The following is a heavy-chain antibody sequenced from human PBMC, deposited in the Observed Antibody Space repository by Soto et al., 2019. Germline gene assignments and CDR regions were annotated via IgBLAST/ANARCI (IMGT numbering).Heavy chain of an antibody. J-gene: IGHJ4*01. CDR3: ARAVYYFDSSGSIYYFGY. V-gene: IGHV1-46*01. D-gene: IGHD3-22*01. CDR2: INPSGGST. Sequence: ASVKVSCKASGYTFTTYQMHWVRQAPGQGLEWMGTINPSGGSTSYAQKFQGRVTLTRDTSTSTFYMALSSLRSEGTAVFYCARAVYYFDSSGSIYYFGYWGHVPLFPVSS. CDR1: GYTFTTYQ.